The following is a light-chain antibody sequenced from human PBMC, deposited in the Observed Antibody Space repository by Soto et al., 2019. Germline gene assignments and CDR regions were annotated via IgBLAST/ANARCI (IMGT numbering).Light chain of an antibody. V-gene: IGLV2-23*01. CDR2: EGS. CDR1: SSDVGSYNL. CDR3: CSYASSSILYV. Sequence: QSVLTQPASVSGSPGQSITISCTGTSSDVGSYNLVSWYQHHPGKAPKLMIYEGSKRPSGVSDRFSGSKSGNTASLTISGLQAEDEADYYCCSYASSSILYVFGTGTRSPS. J-gene: IGLJ1*01.